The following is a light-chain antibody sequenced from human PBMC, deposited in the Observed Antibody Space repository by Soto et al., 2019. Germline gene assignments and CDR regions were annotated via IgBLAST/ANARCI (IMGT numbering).Light chain of an antibody. CDR1: SSSIGAGYE. Sequence: QSVLTQPPSVSEAPGQRVTISCTGSSSSIGAGYEAHWYQQVPGTAPKLLIYENNNRPSGVPDRFSGSKSGTSASLAITGLQAEDEAEYYCQSYDSSLSGYVFGTGTKVT. J-gene: IGLJ1*01. CDR2: ENN. CDR3: QSYDSSLSGYV. V-gene: IGLV1-40*01.